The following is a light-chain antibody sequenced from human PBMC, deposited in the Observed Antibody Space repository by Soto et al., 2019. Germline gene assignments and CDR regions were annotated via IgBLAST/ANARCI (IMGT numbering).Light chain of an antibody. J-gene: IGLJ1*01. V-gene: IGLV1-36*01. Sequence: SVLTQPPSVSEAPRQRVTISCSGSNSNIGNNAVNWYQQLPGKAPKLLIYYDDLVPSGVSDRFSGSKSGTSASLAISGLQSEDEADYFCAAWDDSLNGYVFGTGTKVTVL. CDR2: YDD. CDR1: NSNIGNNA. CDR3: AAWDDSLNGYV.